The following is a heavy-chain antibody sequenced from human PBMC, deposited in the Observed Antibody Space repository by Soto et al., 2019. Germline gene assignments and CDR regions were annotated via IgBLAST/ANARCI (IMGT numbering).Heavy chain of an antibody. V-gene: IGHV3-33*01. CDR1: GFTFSSYG. J-gene: IGHJ6*02. CDR3: ARDTSRRGMDV. CDR2: IWYDGSNK. D-gene: IGHD1-1*01. Sequence: LRLSCAASGFTFSSYGMHWVRQAPGKGLEWVAVIWYDGSNKYYADSVKGRFTISRDNSKNTLYLQMNSLRAEDTAVYYCARDTSRRGMDVWGQGTTVTVSS.